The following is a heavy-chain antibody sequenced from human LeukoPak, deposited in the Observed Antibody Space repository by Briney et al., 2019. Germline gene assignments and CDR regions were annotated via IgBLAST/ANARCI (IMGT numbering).Heavy chain of an antibody. J-gene: IGHJ4*02. CDR2: ISSSGSTI. CDR1: GFTFSDYY. CDR3: ARDSDGETTSYDY. V-gene: IGHV3-11*04. D-gene: IGHD1-7*01. Sequence: GGSLRLSCAASGFTFSDYYMSWIRQAPGKGLEGVSYISSSGSTIYYADSVKGRFTISRDNAKNSLYLQMNSLRAEDTAVYYCARDSDGETTSYDYWGQGTLVTVSS.